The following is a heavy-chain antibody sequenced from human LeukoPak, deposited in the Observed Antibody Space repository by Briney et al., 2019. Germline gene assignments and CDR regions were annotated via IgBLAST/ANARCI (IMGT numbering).Heavy chain of an antibody. V-gene: IGHV1-8*01. D-gene: IGHD3-22*01. CDR1: GYTFTSYD. J-gene: IGHJ3*02. CDR3: ARGFKDYYDSSGYYSDAFDI. Sequence: AASVKVSCKASGYTFTSYDINWVRQATGQGLEWMGWMNPNSGNTGYAQKFRGRVTMTRNTSISTAYMELSSLRSEDTAVYYCARGFKDYYDSSGYYSDAFDIWGQGTMVTVSS. CDR2: MNPNSGNT.